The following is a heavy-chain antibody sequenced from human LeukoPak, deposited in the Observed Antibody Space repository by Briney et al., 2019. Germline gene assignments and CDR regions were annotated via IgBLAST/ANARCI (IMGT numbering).Heavy chain of an antibody. CDR1: GGSISSSSYC. CDR2: IYYSGST. CDR3: ARGCSSTSCYDY. J-gene: IGHJ4*02. V-gene: IGHV4-39*07. D-gene: IGHD2-2*01. Sequence: SETLSLTCTVSGGSISSSSYCWGWIRQPPGKGLEWIGSIYYSGSTYYNPSLKSRVTISVDTSKNQFSLKLSSVTAADTAVYYCARGCSSTSCYDYWGQGTLVTVSS.